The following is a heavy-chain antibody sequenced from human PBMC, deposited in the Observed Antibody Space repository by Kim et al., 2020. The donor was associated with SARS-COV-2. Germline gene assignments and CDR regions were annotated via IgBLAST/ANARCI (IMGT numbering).Heavy chain of an antibody. J-gene: IGHJ6*01. D-gene: IGHD1-26*01. CDR2: IRDKAKSFAT. CDR3: ARLVGTTGCYGMDV. V-gene: IGHV3-73*01. CDR1: GFTFSDSA. Sequence: GGSLRLSCAASGFTFSDSAIHWVRQASGKGLEWVGCIRDKAKSFATAYAASVQGRFTISRDDSKNTANVQMNSLNTEASAAYYCARLVGTTGCYGMDVWG.